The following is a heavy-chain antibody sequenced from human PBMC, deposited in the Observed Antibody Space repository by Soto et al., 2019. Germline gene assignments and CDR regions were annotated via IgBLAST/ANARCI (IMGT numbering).Heavy chain of an antibody. J-gene: IGHJ5*02. CDR2: ISGSGGST. V-gene: IGHV3-23*01. Sequence: GGSLRLSCAASGFTFSSYAMSWVRQAPGKGLEWVSAISGSGGSTYYADSVKGRFTISRDNSKNTLYLQMNSLRAEDTAVYYCAKDSRTTMIVVVIPGTNWFDPWGQGTLVTVSS. CDR1: GFTFSSYA. CDR3: AKDSRTTMIVVVIPGTNWFDP. D-gene: IGHD3-22*01.